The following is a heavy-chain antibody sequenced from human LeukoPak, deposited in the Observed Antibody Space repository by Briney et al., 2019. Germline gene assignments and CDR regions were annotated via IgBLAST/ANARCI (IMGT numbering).Heavy chain of an antibody. J-gene: IGHJ4*02. D-gene: IGHD1-26*01. CDR3: ARDIRTVGATLYFDY. V-gene: IGHV4-59*02. CDR1: GASVTTYY. Sequence: SETLSLTCTVSGASVTTYYWSWIRQSPGKELEWIANVHSSGSTFYNSSLKSRVTISIDTSKNQFSLKLTSVTTADTAVYYCARDIRTVGATLYFDYWGQGTLLTVSS. CDR2: VHSSGST.